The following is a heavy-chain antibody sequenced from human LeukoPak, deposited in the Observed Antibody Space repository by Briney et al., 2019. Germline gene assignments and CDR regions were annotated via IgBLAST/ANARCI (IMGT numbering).Heavy chain of an antibody. CDR1: GGSISSHY. J-gene: IGHJ5*02. CDR3: ARGPTYYDFWSGYSSNWFDP. V-gene: IGHV4-59*11. CDR2: IYYSGST. D-gene: IGHD3-3*01. Sequence: SETLSLTCTVSGGSISSHYWSWIRQPPGKGLEWIGYIYYSGSTNYNPSLKSRVTISVDTSKNQFSLKLSSVTAADTAVYYCARGPTYYDFWSGYSSNWFDPWGQGTLVTVSS.